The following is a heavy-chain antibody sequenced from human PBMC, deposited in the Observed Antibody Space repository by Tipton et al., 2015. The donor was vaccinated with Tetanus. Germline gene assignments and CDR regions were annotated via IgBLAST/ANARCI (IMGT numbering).Heavy chain of an antibody. CDR2: INHSGTT. J-gene: IGHJ4*02. D-gene: IGHD5-12*01. Sequence: TLSLTCSVSGGSFSGYLWSWVRQPSGKGLEWIGEINHSGTTNYNPSLKSRVTISVDTSKNQFSLKLRSVTAADTAVYYCVRGRGLGAYSFGFEHWGQGALVTVSS. V-gene: IGHV4-34*01. CDR3: VRGRGLGAYSFGFEH. CDR1: GGSFSGYL.